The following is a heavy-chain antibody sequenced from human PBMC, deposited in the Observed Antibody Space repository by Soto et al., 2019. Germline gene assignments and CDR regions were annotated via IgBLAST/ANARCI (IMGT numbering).Heavy chain of an antibody. V-gene: IGHV3-33*01. Sequence: GGSLRLSCAASGFTFSSYGMHWVRQAPGKGLEWVAVIWYDGSNKYYADSGKGRFTISRDNSKNTLYLQMNSLRAEDTAVYYCARDSPMVRGVSSYYFDYWGQGTLVTVSS. J-gene: IGHJ4*02. D-gene: IGHD3-10*01. CDR1: GFTFSSYG. CDR3: ARDSPMVRGVSSYYFDY. CDR2: IWYDGSNK.